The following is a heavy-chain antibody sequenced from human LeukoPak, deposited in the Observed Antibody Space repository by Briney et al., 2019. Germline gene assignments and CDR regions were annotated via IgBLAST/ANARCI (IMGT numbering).Heavy chain of an antibody. CDR1: GFTFSSYW. D-gene: IGHD4-23*01. CDR3: VRGNDYGGPHY. J-gene: IGHJ4*02. CDR2: IDRDGSRI. V-gene: IGHV3-74*01. Sequence: GGSLRLSCAVSGFTFSSYWMHWVRQAPGKGLVWVSRIDRDGSRINYADSVKGRFTISRDNGKNTLFLQMNSLRAEDAAVYYCVRGNDYGGPHYWGQGTLVTVS.